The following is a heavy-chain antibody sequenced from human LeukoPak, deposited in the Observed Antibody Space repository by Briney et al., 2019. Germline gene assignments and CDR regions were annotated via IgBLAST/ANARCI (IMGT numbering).Heavy chain of an antibody. Sequence: ASVKVSCKASGYTFTSYYMHWVRQAPGQGLEWMGIINPSGGSTSYAQKFQGRVTMTRGTSTSTVYMELSSLRSEDTAVYYCARGVRGIAARPAAFDIWGQGTMVTVSS. D-gene: IGHD6-6*01. J-gene: IGHJ3*02. V-gene: IGHV1-46*01. CDR2: INPSGGST. CDR1: GYTFTSYY. CDR3: ARGVRGIAARPAAFDI.